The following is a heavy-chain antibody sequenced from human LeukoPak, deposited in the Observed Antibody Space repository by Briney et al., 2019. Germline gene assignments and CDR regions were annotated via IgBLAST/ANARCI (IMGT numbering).Heavy chain of an antibody. CDR2: IYYIGGT. CDR3: AREPYYDILTGYPPEYFDL. J-gene: IGHJ2*01. D-gene: IGHD3-9*01. Sequence: SETLSLTCTVSGGSISSYYWSWIRQPPGKGLEWIGYIYYIGGTNYNPSLKSRVTISIDTSNNQISLKLSSVTAADTAVYYCAREPYYDILTGYPPEYFDLWGRGTLVTVSS. CDR1: GGSISSYY. V-gene: IGHV4-59*12.